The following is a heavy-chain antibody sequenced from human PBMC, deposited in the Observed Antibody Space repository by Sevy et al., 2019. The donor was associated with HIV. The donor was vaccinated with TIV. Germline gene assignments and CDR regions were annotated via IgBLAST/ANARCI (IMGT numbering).Heavy chain of an antibody. V-gene: IGHV3-7*01. J-gene: IGHJ4*02. CDR2: IKQDGSEK. CDR3: ARDYS. CDR1: GFIFNSYW. Sequence: GGSLRLSCGASGFIFNSYWMTWVRQAPGKGLEWMATIKQDGSEKYYVDSVKGRFTISRDNVKNSVHLQMSSLRVEDTAMYYCARDYSWGQGTQVTVSS.